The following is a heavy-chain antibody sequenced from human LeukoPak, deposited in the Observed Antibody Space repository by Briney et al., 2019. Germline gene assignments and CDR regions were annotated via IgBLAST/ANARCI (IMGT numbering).Heavy chain of an antibody. V-gene: IGHV3-30-3*01. D-gene: IGHD3-22*01. CDR2: ISYDGSNK. Sequence: PGGSLRLSCAASGFTFSSYAMHWVRQAPGKGLEWVAVISYDGSNKYYADSVKGRFTISRDNSKNTLYLQMNSLRAEDTAVYYCATNYYDSSGYYYFDYWGQGTLVTVPS. CDR1: GFTFSSYA. J-gene: IGHJ4*02. CDR3: ATNYYDSSGYYYFDY.